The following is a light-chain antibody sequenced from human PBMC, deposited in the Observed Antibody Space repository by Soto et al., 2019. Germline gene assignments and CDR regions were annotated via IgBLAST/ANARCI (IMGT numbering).Light chain of an antibody. Sequence: QSDLTQPPSASGSPEQSVTISCTGTSSDIGGYNFVSWYQQHPGKAPRLMIYEVAKRPSGVPDRFSGSKSGNTASLTVSGLQADDEADYYCSSYAGSNIVFGGGTKVTVL. CDR3: SSYAGSNIV. V-gene: IGLV2-8*01. CDR2: EVA. CDR1: SSDIGGYNF. J-gene: IGLJ3*02.